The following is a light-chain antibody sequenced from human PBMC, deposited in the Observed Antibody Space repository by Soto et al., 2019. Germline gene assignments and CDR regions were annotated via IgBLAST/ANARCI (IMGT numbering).Light chain of an antibody. CDR1: QSIRNN. CDR3: QQYSNWPPIT. CDR2: DAS. Sequence: EIVMTQSPATLSVSPGERATLSCRASQSIRNNLAWYQQKPGQAPRLLVYDASTRDTGIPARFSGSGSGTEFTLTISSLESEDFAVYYCQQYSNWPPITFGQGTRLEMK. V-gene: IGKV3D-15*01. J-gene: IGKJ5*01.